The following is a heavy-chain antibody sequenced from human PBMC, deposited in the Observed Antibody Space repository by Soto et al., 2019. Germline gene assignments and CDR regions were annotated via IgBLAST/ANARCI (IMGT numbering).Heavy chain of an antibody. Sequence: LRLSCAASGFTFSSYGMHWVRQAPGKGLEWVAVIWYDGSNKYYADSVKGRFTISRDNSKNTLYLQMNSLRAEDTAVYYCARDLGVPYGMDVWGQGTTVTVSS. J-gene: IGHJ6*02. CDR3: ARDLGVPYGMDV. D-gene: IGHD3-10*01. V-gene: IGHV3-33*01. CDR2: IWYDGSNK. CDR1: GFTFSSYG.